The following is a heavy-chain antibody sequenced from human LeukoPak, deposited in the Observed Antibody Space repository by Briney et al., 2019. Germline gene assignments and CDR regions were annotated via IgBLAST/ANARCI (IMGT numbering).Heavy chain of an antibody. Sequence: GGSLRLSCVASGFTFDDYAMHWVRQAPGKGLEWVSGIIWNSGNIDYADSVKGRFTISRDNAKNSLFLQMNSLRTEDTALYYCAKEQDYFDSWGQGTLVTVSS. CDR2: IIWNSGNI. CDR1: GFTFDDYA. CDR3: AKEQDYFDS. V-gene: IGHV3-9*01. J-gene: IGHJ4*02.